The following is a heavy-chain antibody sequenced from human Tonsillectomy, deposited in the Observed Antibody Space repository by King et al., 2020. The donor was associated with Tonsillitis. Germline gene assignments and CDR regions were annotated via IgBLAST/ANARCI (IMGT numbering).Heavy chain of an antibody. CDR2: IYYSGTA. CDR1: GGSISSYY. V-gene: IGHV4-59*01. CDR3: ARRDYDSSGYRVDS. D-gene: IGHD3-22*01. J-gene: IGHJ4*02. Sequence: QLQESGPGLVKPSETLSLTCTVSGGSISSYYWSWIRQPPGKGLEWIGYIYYSGTAKYNPSLKSRVTISVDTSKNQFSLRLTSVTAADTAVYYCARRDYDSSGYRVDSWGQGTLVTVSS.